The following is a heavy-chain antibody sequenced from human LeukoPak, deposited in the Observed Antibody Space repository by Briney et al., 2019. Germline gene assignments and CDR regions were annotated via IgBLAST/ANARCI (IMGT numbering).Heavy chain of an antibody. CDR2: ISSSGSTI. CDR3: ARDEHKHDYGDYGYMDV. V-gene: IGHV3-48*03. J-gene: IGHJ6*03. CDR1: GFTFSSYE. D-gene: IGHD4-17*01. Sequence: GGSLRLSCAASGFTFSSYEMNWVRQAPGKGLEWVSYISSSGSTIYYADSVKGRFTISRDNAKNSLYLQMNSLRAEDTAVYYCARDEHKHDYGDYGYMDVWGKGTTVTVSS.